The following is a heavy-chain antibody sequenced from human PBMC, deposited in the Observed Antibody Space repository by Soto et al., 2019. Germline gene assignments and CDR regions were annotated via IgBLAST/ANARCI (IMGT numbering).Heavy chain of an antibody. J-gene: IGHJ6*02. V-gene: IGHV4-30-4*01. Sequence: QVQLQESGPGLVKPSQTLARTCSISGASISSDDYYWSWFRQPTGKGLEWIGYISSSGNTYYNPSHKRRITTSVDTSKTQFSLILSPVTAADTAVFYCAREVNNYYGMDVWGQGTTVTVSS. CDR3: AREVNNYYGMDV. CDR2: ISSSGNT. CDR1: GASISSDDYY.